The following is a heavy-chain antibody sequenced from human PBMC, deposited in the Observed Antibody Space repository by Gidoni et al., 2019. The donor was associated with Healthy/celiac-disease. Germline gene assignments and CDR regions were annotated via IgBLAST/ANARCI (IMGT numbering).Heavy chain of an antibody. Sequence: EVQLVESGGGLANPGGSLRLSCAASGSPFSSYGMNWVRQAPGKGLEWVSSISSSSSYIYYADSVKGRFTISRDNAKNSLYLQMNSLRAEDTAVYYCARDLDRENGMDVWGQGTTVTVSS. CDR2: ISSSSSYI. J-gene: IGHJ6*02. V-gene: IGHV3-21*01. CDR3: ARDLDRENGMDV. CDR1: GSPFSSYG.